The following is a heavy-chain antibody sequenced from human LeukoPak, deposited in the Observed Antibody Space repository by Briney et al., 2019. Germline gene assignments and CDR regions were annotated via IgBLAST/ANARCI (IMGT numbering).Heavy chain of an antibody. V-gene: IGHV3-30*02. CDR3: AKAAGRYSSGWDFDY. D-gene: IGHD6-19*01. J-gene: IGHJ4*02. CDR2: IRYDGSNE. Sequence: GGSLRLFCAASGFTFSSYGMHWVRQAPGKGLEWVAFIRYDGSNEYYADSVKGRFTISRDNSKNTLYLQMNSLRAEDTAVYYCAKAAGRYSSGWDFDYWGQGTLVTVSS. CDR1: GFTFSSYG.